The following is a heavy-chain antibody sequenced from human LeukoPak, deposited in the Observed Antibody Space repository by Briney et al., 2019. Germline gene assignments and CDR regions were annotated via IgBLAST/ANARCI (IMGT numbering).Heavy chain of an antibody. V-gene: IGHV4-4*07. D-gene: IGHD1-26*01. Sequence: SETLSLTCTISGGSISRYYWTWIRQPAGKGLEWIGRIYTSGSTNYNPSLKSRVTMSVDTSKNQFSLKLSSVTAADTAVYYCARDGGGSYGRAFDIWGQGTMVTVSS. CDR1: GGSISRYY. CDR3: ARDGGGSYGRAFDI. J-gene: IGHJ3*02. CDR2: IYTSGST.